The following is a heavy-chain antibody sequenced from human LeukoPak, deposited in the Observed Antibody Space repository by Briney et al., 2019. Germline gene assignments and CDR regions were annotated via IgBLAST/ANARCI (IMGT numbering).Heavy chain of an antibody. Sequence: GGSLRLSCAASGFIFSTYTMNWVRQAPGEGLEWVSAISDSGGSTHYADSVTGRFTISRDNSKNTLYLQMNSLRAEDTAVYYCAPIGPSYYYYMDVWGKGTTVTVSS. CDR3: APIGPSYYYYMDV. CDR1: GFIFSTYT. V-gene: IGHV3-23*01. J-gene: IGHJ6*03. CDR2: ISDSGGST.